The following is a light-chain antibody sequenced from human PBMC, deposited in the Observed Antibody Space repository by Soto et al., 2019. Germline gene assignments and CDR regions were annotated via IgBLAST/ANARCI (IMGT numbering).Light chain of an antibody. CDR1: SDSVSASHF. Sequence: QTVVTQEPSFSVSPGGTVTLTCGLSSDSVSASHFPSWYQQTPGQAPRTLIYNTNTRSSGVPDRFSGSILGNRAALTLSGAQPEDEADYYCLLSHGRARVFGGGTKVTVL. CDR3: LLSHGRARV. J-gene: IGLJ3*02. CDR2: NTN. V-gene: IGLV8-61*01.